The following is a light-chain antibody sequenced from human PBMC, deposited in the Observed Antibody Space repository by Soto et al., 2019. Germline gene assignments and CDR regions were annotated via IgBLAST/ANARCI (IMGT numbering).Light chain of an antibody. CDR3: QVWDSSSVV. CDR2: YDS. Sequence: ELTQPPSVSVAPGKTARITCGGNNIGSKSVHWYQQKPGQAPVLVIYYDSDRPSGIPERFSGSNSGNTATLTISRVEAGDEADYYCQVWDSSSVVFGGGTKLTVL. J-gene: IGLJ2*01. V-gene: IGLV3-21*04. CDR1: NIGSKS.